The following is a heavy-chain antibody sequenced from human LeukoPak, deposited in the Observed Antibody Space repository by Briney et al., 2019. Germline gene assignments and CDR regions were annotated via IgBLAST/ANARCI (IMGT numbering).Heavy chain of an antibody. J-gene: IGHJ4*02. Sequence: GGSLRLSCAASGFTFSSYAMHWVRQAPGKGLEWVAVISYDGSNKYYADSVKGRFTISRNNSKNTLYLQMNSLRAEDTAVYYCARDSNWGQGTLVTVSS. CDR1: GFTFSSYA. CDR3: ARDSN. CDR2: ISYDGSNK. V-gene: IGHV3-30-3*01.